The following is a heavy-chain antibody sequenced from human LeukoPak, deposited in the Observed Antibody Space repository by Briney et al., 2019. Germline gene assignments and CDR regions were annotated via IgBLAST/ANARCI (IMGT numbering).Heavy chain of an antibody. D-gene: IGHD6-6*01. J-gene: IGHJ4*02. Sequence: SVKVSCKASGGTFSSYAISWVRQAPGQGLEWMGGIIPILGTANYAQKFQGRVTITSDESTSTAYMELSSLRSEDTAVYYCARANLPYHSSSPLFDYWGQGTLVTVSS. V-gene: IGHV1-69*13. CDR3: ARANLPYHSSSPLFDY. CDR1: GGTFSSYA. CDR2: IIPILGTA.